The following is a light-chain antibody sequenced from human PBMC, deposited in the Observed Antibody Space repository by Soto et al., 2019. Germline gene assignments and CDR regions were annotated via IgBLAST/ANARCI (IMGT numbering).Light chain of an antibody. J-gene: IGLJ1*01. Sequence: QSVLTQPASVSGSPGQSITISCTGTSNDIGGYNYVSWYQQHPGEAPKLIIYEVSNRPSGVSNRFSGSKSGNTASLTISGLQAEDEAEYYCSSYTNINTRACVFGTGTKLTVL. CDR3: SSYTNINTRACV. CDR1: SNDIGGYNY. V-gene: IGLV2-14*01. CDR2: EVS.